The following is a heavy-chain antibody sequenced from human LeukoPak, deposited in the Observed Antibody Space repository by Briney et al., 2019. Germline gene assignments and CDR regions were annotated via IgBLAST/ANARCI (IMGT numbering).Heavy chain of an antibody. J-gene: IGHJ4*02. CDR3: ARVVSSAAACDPFDY. D-gene: IGHD6-13*01. Sequence: GGSLRLSCAASGFTFSSYWMSWVRQAPGKGLEWVANIKEDGSEKYYVDSVKGRFTISRDNAKNSLYLQMNSLRAEDTAVYYCARVVSSAAACDPFDYWGQGTLVTVSS. V-gene: IGHV3-7*01. CDR1: GFTFSSYW. CDR2: IKEDGSEK.